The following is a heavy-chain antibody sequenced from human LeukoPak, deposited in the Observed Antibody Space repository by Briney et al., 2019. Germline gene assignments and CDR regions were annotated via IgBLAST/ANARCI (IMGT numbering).Heavy chain of an antibody. V-gene: IGHV1-2*03. D-gene: IGHD6-13*01. J-gene: IGHJ5*02. Sequence: GASVKVSCKASGYTFTGYYMHWVQQAPGQGLEWMGWINPNSAGTNYAQKFQGRVTMTRDTSISIVYMELSRLTSDDTAVYYCASGAAAGSWFDPWGQGTLVTVSS. CDR3: ASGAAAGSWFDP. CDR2: INPNSAGT. CDR1: GYTFTGYY.